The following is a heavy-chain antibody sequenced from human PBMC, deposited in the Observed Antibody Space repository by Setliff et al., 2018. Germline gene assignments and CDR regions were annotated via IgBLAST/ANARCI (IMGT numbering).Heavy chain of an antibody. J-gene: IGHJ4*02. V-gene: IGHV4-38-2*02. CDR2: ISHSGST. D-gene: IGHD4-17*01. CDR3: AGGRRYDYGWDFDY. Sequence: SETLSLTCTVSDLSISIGYYWGWIRQSPGKGLEWLGSISHSGSTYYNPSLRSRVTISLDTSKNQFSPKLTSVTAADTAVYYCAGGRRYDYGWDFDYWGQGTLVTVSS. CDR1: DLSISIGYY.